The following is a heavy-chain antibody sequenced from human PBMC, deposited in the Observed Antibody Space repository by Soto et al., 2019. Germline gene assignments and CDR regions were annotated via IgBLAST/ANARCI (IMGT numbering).Heavy chain of an antibody. Sequence: QVQLVQSGAEVTKPGASVKVSCKASGYTFTSYNIHWVRRAPGQGLEWMGRINPSSGGTSYAQKFQGRVSMTRDTSTSTVYMELSSLRSEDTAVFYCARDIAGDGRGRWFDPWGQGSLVIVSS. J-gene: IGHJ5*02. CDR3: ARDIAGDGRGRWFDP. V-gene: IGHV1-46*01. CDR2: INPSSGGT. CDR1: GYTFTSYN. D-gene: IGHD6-13*01.